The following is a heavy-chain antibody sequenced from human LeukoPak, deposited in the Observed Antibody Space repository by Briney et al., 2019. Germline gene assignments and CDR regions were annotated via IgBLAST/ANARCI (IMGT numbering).Heavy chain of an antibody. V-gene: IGHV4-59*12. CDR2: IYYSGST. CDR3: ARGVPTKRAFDI. CDR1: GGSISSYY. Sequence: SETLSLTCTVSGGSISSYYWSWIRQPPGKGLEWIGYIYYSGSTNYNPSLKSRVTISVDTSKNQFSLKLSSVTAADTAVYYCARGVPTKRAFDIWGQGTMVTVSS. J-gene: IGHJ3*02. D-gene: IGHD2-2*01.